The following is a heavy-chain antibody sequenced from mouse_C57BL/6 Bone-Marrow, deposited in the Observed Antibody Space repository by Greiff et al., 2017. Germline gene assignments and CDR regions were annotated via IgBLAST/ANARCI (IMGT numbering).Heavy chain of an antibody. D-gene: IGHD1-1*01. CDR3: ARGDGSSFYWYFDV. CDR1: GYTFTSYG. Sequence: QVQLQPSGAELARPGASVKLSCKASGYTFTSYGISWVKQRTGQGLEWIGEIYTRRGNTYYNEKFKGKATLTADKSSSTAYMELRSLTPEDSAVYFCARGDGSSFYWYFDVWGTGTTVTVSS. J-gene: IGHJ1*03. V-gene: IGHV1-81*01. CDR2: IYTRRGNT.